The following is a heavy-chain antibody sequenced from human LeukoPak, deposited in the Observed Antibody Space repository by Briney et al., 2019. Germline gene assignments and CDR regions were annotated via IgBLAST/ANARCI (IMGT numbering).Heavy chain of an antibody. D-gene: IGHD6-13*01. CDR2: IYYSGST. Sequence: SETLSLTCTVSGGSISSSSYYWGWIRQPPGKGLEWIGSIYYSGSTYYNPSLKSRVTISVDTSKNQFSLKLSSVTAADTAVYYCARGHSSSLVDYWGQGTLVTVSS. CDR3: ARGHSSSLVDY. J-gene: IGHJ4*02. V-gene: IGHV4-39*01. CDR1: GGSISSSSYY.